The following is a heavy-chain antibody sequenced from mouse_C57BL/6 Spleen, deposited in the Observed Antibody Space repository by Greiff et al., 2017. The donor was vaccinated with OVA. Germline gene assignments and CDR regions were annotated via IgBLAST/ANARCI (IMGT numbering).Heavy chain of an antibody. J-gene: IGHJ3*01. D-gene: IGHD2-4*01. V-gene: IGHV1-80*01. CDR1: GYAFSSYW. CDR3: ARESHYYDYDQFAY. CDR2: IYPGDGDT. Sequence: VKLQQSGAELVKPGASVKISCKASGYAFSSYWMNWVKQRPGKGLEWIGQIYPGDGDTNYNGKFKGKDTLTADKSSSTAYMQLSSLTSEDSAVYFCARESHYYDYDQFAYWGQGTLVTVSA.